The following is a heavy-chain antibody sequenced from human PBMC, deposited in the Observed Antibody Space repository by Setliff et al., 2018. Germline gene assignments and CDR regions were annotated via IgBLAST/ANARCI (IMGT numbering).Heavy chain of an antibody. J-gene: IGHJ4*02. D-gene: IGHD2-15*01. CDR1: GYTFTSYG. CDR2: ISAYNGNT. V-gene: IGHV1-18*01. CDR3: TRAVGYCSGGSCYKGDDY. Sequence: ASVKVSCKASGYTFTSYGISWVRQAPGQGIEWMGWISAYNGNTNYAQGLQGRVTMTTDTSTNTAYMEVRSLGSDDPAMSYCTRAVGYCSGGSCYKGDDYWGKGTLVTVSS.